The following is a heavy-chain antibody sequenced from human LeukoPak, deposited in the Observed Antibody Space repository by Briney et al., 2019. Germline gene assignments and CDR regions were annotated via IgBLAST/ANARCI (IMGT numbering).Heavy chain of an antibody. CDR3: AKDSSIAARLGYYFDY. CDR2: IRYDGSNK. CDR1: GFTFSSYS. D-gene: IGHD6-6*01. V-gene: IGHV3-30*02. J-gene: IGHJ4*02. Sequence: TGGSLRLSCAASGFTFSSYSMNWVRQAPGKGLEWVAFIRYDGSNKYYADSVKGRFTISRDNSKNTLYLQMNSLRAEDTAGYYCAKDSSIAARLGYYFDYWGQGTLVTVSS.